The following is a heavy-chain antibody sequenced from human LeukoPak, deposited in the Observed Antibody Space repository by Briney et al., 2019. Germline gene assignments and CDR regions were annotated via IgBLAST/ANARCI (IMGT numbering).Heavy chain of an antibody. V-gene: IGHV1-3*01. D-gene: IGHD4-17*01. CDR1: GYTFTSYA. J-gene: IGHJ3*02. Sequence: GASVKVSCKASGYTFTSYAMHWVRQAPGQRLEWMGWINAGNGNTKYSQKFQSRVTITRDTSASTAYMELSSLRSEDTAVYYCARASNDYGEHRGGDAFDIWGQGTMVTVSS. CDR3: ARASNDYGEHRGGDAFDI. CDR2: INAGNGNT.